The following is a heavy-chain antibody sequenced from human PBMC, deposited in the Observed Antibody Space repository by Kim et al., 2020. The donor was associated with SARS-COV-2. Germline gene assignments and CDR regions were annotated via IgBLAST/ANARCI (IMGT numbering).Heavy chain of an antibody. CDR3: AREEWLLWFGELKENWFDP. CDR1: GYTFTTYG. J-gene: IGHJ5*02. D-gene: IGHD3-10*01. CDR2: ISAYNGNT. V-gene: IGHV1-18*04. Sequence: ASVKVSCKASGYTFTTYGISWVRQAPGQGLEWMGWISAYNGNTNYAQKLQGRVTMTTDTSTSTAYMELRSLRSDDTAVYYCAREEWLLWFGELKENWFDPRGQGTLVTVSP.